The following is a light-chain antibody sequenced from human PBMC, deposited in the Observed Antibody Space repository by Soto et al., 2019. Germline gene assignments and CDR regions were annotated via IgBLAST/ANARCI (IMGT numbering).Light chain of an antibody. CDR1: SSDVGGYNY. Sequence: QSALTQPASVSGSPGQSITISCTGTSSDVGGYNYVSWYQQHPGKAPKLMIYDVSNRPSGVSNRFSGSKSGNTASLTISGLQAEDEADYYCSSYTSRSTPLYVFGTGTKLTGL. V-gene: IGLV2-14*01. J-gene: IGLJ1*01. CDR2: DVS. CDR3: SSYTSRSTPLYV.